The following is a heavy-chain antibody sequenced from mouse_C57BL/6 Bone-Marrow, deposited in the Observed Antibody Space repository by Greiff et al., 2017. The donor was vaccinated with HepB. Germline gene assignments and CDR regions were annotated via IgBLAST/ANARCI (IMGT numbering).Heavy chain of an antibody. CDR2: IWGVGST. V-gene: IGHV2-6*01. D-gene: IGHD2-1*01. CDR1: GFSLTSYG. Sequence: VNVKQSGPGLVAPSQSLSITCTVSGFSLTSYGVDWVRQSPGKGLEWLGVIWGVGSTNYNSALKSRLSISKDNSKSQVFLKMNSLQTDDTAMYYCASWIYYGNLRRAMDYWGQGTSVTVSS. J-gene: IGHJ4*01. CDR3: ASWIYYGNLRRAMDY.